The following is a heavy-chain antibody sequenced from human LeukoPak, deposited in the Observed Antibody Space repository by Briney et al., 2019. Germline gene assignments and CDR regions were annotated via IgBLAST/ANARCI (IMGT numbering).Heavy chain of an antibody. V-gene: IGHV1-8*01. CDR2: MNPNSGNT. Sequence: GASVKVSCKASGYTFTSYDINWVRQATGQGLEWMGWMNPNSGNTGYAQKFQGRVTITTDESTSTAYMELSSLRSEDTAVYYCARALVRGVITHEGYWGQGTLVTVSS. J-gene: IGHJ4*02. CDR1: GYTFTSYD. D-gene: IGHD3-10*01. CDR3: ARALVRGVITHEGY.